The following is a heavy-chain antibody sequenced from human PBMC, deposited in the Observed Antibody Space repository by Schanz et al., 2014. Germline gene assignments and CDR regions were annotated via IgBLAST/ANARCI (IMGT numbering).Heavy chain of an antibody. V-gene: IGHV3-11*01. CDR3: ARENLNWEAFDI. Sequence: VQLVESGGGLVQPGGSLRLSCAASGFTSSNAWMSWVRQAPGKGLEWLSYISRDGTTSYYADSVKGRFTISRDNAKNSLYLEMTSLRGEDTAVYYCARENLNWEAFDIWGQGTVVTVSS. CDR1: GFTSSNAW. CDR2: ISRDGTTS. J-gene: IGHJ3*02. D-gene: IGHD7-27*01.